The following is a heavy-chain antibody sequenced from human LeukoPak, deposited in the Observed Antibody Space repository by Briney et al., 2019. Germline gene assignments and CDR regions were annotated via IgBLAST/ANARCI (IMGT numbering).Heavy chain of an antibody. J-gene: IGHJ5*02. D-gene: IGHD2-2*02. Sequence: VSVKVSCKASGYTFTSYGISWVRQAPGQGLEWMGWISAYNGNTNYAQKLQGRVTMTTDTSTSTAYMEMRSLRSDDTAVYYCARGGGYCSSTSCYTGLIRGWFDPWGQGTLVTVSS. CDR3: ARGGGYCSSTSCYTGLIRGWFDP. CDR2: ISAYNGNT. CDR1: GYTFTSYG. V-gene: IGHV1-18*01.